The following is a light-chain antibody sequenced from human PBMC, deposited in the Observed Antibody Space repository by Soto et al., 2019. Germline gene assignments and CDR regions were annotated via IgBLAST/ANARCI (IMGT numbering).Light chain of an antibody. CDR3: LQVTHFPWT. Sequence: EIVMTQTPLSSVVTLGQPASISCRSSESLVHSDGTTYLSWFHLRPGQPPRLLIHKISDRFFGVPDRFSGSRAGTGFTRKISRGEAEDVGIYYCLQVTHFPWTFGQGTKVETK. V-gene: IGKV2-24*01. CDR1: ESLVHSDGTTY. J-gene: IGKJ1*01. CDR2: KIS.